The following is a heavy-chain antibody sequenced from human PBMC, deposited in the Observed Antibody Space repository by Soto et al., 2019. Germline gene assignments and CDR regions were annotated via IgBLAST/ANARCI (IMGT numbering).Heavy chain of an antibody. D-gene: IGHD2-15*01. CDR2: ISYDGSNK. CDR3: AMAEVVAATPSPMDY. J-gene: IGHJ4*02. V-gene: IGHV3-30*03. Sequence: HPGGSLRLSCAASGFTFSSYGMHWVRQAPGKGLEWVAVISYDGSNKYYADSVKGRFTISRDNSKNTLYLQMNSLRAEDTAVYYCAMAEVVAATPSPMDYWGQGTLVTVSS. CDR1: GFTFSSYG.